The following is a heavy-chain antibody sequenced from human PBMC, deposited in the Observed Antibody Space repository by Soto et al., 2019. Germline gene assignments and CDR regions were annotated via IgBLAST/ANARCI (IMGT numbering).Heavy chain of an antibody. CDR3: AXDQYDFRSGSYYYAMEV. CDR2: IYYTGST. J-gene: IGHJ6*02. D-gene: IGHD3-3*01. Sequence: SETLSLTCTVSGGSVSSESHYWSWIRQTPGKGLEWIGYIYYTGSTNYNPSLKGRVTTSVDTSRDQVSLRLRSVTRADTAVYYCAXDQYDFRSGSYYYAMEVWGQGTKVTVSS. CDR1: GGSVSSESHY. V-gene: IGHV4-61*01.